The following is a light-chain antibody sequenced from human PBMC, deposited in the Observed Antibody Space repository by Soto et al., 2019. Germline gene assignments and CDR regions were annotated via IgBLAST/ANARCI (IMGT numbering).Light chain of an antibody. CDR2: GAS. Sequence: EIVLTQSPGTLSLSPAERATLSCRASHSVSSSYLAWYQQKPGQAPRLLIYGASSRATGIPDRFSGSGSGTDFTLTISRLEPEDFAVYYCQQYGSSPSWTFGQGTKVEIK. CDR1: HSVSSSY. V-gene: IGKV3-20*01. CDR3: QQYGSSPSWT. J-gene: IGKJ1*01.